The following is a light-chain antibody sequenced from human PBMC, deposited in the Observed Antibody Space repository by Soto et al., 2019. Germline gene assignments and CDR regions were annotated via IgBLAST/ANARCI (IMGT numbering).Light chain of an antibody. CDR1: QSISAW. Sequence: DIQTTQSPSTLSASVGDRVTIACRASQSISAWLAWYQQKPGQAPKLLIFDASTLAGGVASRFSGSGSRTEFTLIISSLQPDDFATYYCQQYNTYPTFGQGTKLEIK. CDR2: DAS. V-gene: IGKV1-5*01. CDR3: QQYNTYPT. J-gene: IGKJ2*01.